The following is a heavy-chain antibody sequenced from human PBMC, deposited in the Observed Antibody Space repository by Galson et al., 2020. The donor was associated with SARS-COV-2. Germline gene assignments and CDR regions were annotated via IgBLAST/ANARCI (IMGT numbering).Heavy chain of an antibody. V-gene: IGHV3-7*01. Sequence: GGSLRLSCGASGFTFSTYWMSWVRHAPGKGLEWVAHIKQDGSEKYYVDSVKGRFTISRDNAKNSLYLQMNSLRAEDTAVYYCARDLDRRLDYLGQGTLVTVSS. CDR1: GFTFSTYW. D-gene: IGHD1-1*01. CDR2: IKQDGSEK. J-gene: IGHJ4*02. CDR3: ARDLDRRLDY.